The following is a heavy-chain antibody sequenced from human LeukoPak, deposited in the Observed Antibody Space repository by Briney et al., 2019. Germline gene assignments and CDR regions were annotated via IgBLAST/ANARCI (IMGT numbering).Heavy chain of an antibody. V-gene: IGHV3-30*02. J-gene: IGHJ4*02. D-gene: IGHD6-19*01. Sequence: PGGSLRLSCAASGFTFSSYGMHWVRQAPGKGLEWVAFIRYDGSNKYYADSVKGRFTISRDNSKNTLYLQMNSLRAEDTAVYYCAXXXAREQWLVLHIFDYWGQGTLVTVSS. CDR3: AXXXAREQWLVLHIFDY. CDR2: IRYDGSNK. CDR1: GFTFSSYG.